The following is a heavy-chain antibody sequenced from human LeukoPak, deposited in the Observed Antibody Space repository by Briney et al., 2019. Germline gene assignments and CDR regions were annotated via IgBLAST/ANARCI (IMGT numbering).Heavy chain of an antibody. CDR1: GFTYSSYE. V-gene: IGHV3-48*03. J-gene: IGHJ3*02. D-gene: IGHD3-10*01. Sequence: GGSLRLSCAASGFTYSSYEMSWVCQAPGKGLEWVSYISSSGSTIYYADSVKGRFTISRDNAKNSLYLQMNSLRAEDTAVYYCARGFTYYYGSGSEDGAFDIWGQGTMVTVSS. CDR3: ARGFTYYYGSGSEDGAFDI. CDR2: ISSSGSTI.